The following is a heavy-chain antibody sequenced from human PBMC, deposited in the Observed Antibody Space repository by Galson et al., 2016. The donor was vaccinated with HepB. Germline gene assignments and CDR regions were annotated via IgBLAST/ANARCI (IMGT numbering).Heavy chain of an antibody. CDR2: MNPNSGNT. J-gene: IGHJ6*02. CDR3: ARGGGGRPTATGLLKTVLNRLEDKADTSGI. Sequence: SVKVSCKASGYTFTRYDINWVRQATGQGLEWMGWMNPNSGNTGYARKFQGRVTMTWDTFTSTAYLDLSSLRYEDTAVYYCARGGGGRPTATGLLKTVLNRLEDKADTSGIGGPGTTLTVSS. CDR1: GYTFTRYD. D-gene: IGHD2-2*01. V-gene: IGHV1-8*01.